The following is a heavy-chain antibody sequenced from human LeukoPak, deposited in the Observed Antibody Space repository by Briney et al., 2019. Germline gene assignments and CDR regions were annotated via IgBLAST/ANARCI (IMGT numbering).Heavy chain of an antibody. V-gene: IGHV3-23*01. D-gene: IGHD1-14*01. J-gene: IGHJ5*02. CDR3: AKGSGINHYHWIDP. CDR2: ISGGGGST. Sequence: GGSLRLSCAASEFTFSNYAMNWVRQAPGKGLEWVSGISGGGGSTYYADSVKGRFTISRDNSKNSLYLQLDSLRAEDTALYYCAKGSGINHYHWIDPWGQGTLVTVSS. CDR1: EFTFSNYA.